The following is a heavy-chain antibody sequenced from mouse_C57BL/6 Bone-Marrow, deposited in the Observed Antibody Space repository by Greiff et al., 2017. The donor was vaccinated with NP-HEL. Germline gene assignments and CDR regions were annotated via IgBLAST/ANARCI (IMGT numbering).Heavy chain of an antibody. V-gene: IGHV14-1*01. J-gene: IGHJ4*01. CDR3: TDYYYGSSYAYAMDY. CDR1: GFNIKDYY. CDR2: IDPEDGDT. Sequence: VQLQQSGAELVRPGASVKLSCTASGFNIKDYYMHWVKQRPEQGLEWIGRIDPEDGDTEYAPKFQGKATMTADTSSNTAYLQLSSLTSEDTAVYYCTDYYYGSSYAYAMDYWGQGTSVTVSS. D-gene: IGHD1-1*01.